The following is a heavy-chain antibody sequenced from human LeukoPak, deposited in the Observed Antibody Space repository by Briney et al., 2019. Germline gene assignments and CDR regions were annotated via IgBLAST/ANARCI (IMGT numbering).Heavy chain of an antibody. CDR2: ISGSGGST. D-gene: IGHD3-9*01. J-gene: IGHJ3*02. CDR1: GFTFGSYA. CDR3: AKDWVLRYFDWSLDAFDI. V-gene: IGHV3-23*01. Sequence: GGSLRLSCAASGFTFGSYAMSWVRQAPGKGLEWVSAISGSGGSTYYADSVKGRFTISRDNSKNTLYLQMNSLRAEDTAVYYCAKDWVLRYFDWSLDAFDIWGQGTMVTVSS.